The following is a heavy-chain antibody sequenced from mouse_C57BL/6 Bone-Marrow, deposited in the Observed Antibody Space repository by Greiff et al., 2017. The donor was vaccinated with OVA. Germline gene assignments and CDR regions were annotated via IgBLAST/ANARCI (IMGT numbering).Heavy chain of an antibody. D-gene: IGHD1-1*01. Sequence: QVQLKESGAELVRPGTSVKVSCKASGYAFTNYLIEWVKQRPGQGLEWIGVINPGSGGTNYNEKFKGKATLTADKSSSTAYMQLSSLTSEDSAVYFCARWGTTVVVGDYWGQGTTLTVSS. CDR2: INPGSGGT. V-gene: IGHV1-54*01. CDR1: GYAFTNYL. J-gene: IGHJ2*01. CDR3: ARWGTTVVVGDY.